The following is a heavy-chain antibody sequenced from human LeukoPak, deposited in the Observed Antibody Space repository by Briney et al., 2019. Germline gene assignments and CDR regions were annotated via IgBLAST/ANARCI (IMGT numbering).Heavy chain of an antibody. CDR3: ARGGYSYDYLKAPFDY. CDR1: GYTFTSYD. Sequence: ASVKVSCKASGYTFTSYDINWVRQATGQGLEWMGWMNPNSGNTGYAQKFQGRVTITRNTSISTAYMELSSLRSEDTAVYYCARGGYSYDYLKAPFDYWGQGTLVTVSS. J-gene: IGHJ4*02. D-gene: IGHD5-18*01. V-gene: IGHV1-8*03. CDR2: MNPNSGNT.